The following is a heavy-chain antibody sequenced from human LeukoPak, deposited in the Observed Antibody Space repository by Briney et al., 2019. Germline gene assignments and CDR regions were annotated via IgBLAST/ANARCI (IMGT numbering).Heavy chain of an antibody. CDR1: GFTLSDYY. V-gene: IGHV3-23*01. CDR2: ISGGGVNT. Sequence: GGSLRLSCAVSGFTLSDYYMDWVRQAPGKGLEWVSAISGGGVNTYYADSVKGRFTISRDNSKNTLYLQMNSLGAEDTAVYYCAKGSPTYCSGGSCYPRSWFDPWGQGTLVTVSS. D-gene: IGHD2-15*01. J-gene: IGHJ5*02. CDR3: AKGSPTYCSGGSCYPRSWFDP.